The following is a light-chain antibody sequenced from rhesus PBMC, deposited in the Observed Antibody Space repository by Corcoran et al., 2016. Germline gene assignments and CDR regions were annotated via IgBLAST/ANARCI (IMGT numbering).Light chain of an antibody. CDR3: NSYASSRTFI. V-gene: IGLV2-13*03. J-gene: IGLJ1*01. CDR2: EVS. Sequence: QAAPTQSPSVSGSPGQSVTISCTGTGSDIGGYNRVSWYQQHPDKAPRLMIYEVSKRPSGVSDRFSGSKSGNTASLTISGLQAEDEADYYGNSYASSRTFIFGGGTRLTVL. CDR1: GSDIGGYNR.